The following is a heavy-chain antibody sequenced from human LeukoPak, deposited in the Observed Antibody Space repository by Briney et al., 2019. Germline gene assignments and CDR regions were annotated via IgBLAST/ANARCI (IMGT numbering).Heavy chain of an antibody. J-gene: IGHJ5*02. CDR3: ARDVAAIVGVTAWFDP. CDR1: GYSFTNYG. Sequence: ASVKVSCKASGYSFTNYGISWVRQAPGQGLEWMGWISVDNGNTNYAQKFQGRVTMTTDTSTNTVYMELRSLRFDDSAVYYCARDVAAIVGVTAWFDPWGQGTLVTVSS. V-gene: IGHV1-18*01. D-gene: IGHD1-26*01. CDR2: ISVDNGNT.